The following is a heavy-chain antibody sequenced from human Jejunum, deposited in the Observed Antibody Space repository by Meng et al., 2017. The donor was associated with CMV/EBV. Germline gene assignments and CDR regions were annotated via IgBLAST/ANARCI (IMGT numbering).Heavy chain of an antibody. V-gene: IGHV2-5*02. CDR1: GFSLSTSEVA. CDR3: AHSSYDSSWYRGPDY. CDR2: IYWDDDK. D-gene: IGHD6-13*01. Sequence: QITWKESGPTLVKPTQTLTLTCTFSGFSLSTSEVAVGWIRQPPGKALEWVALIYWDDDKRYSPSLKNRLTITKDTSKNQVILTMTNMDPMDIATYYCAHSSYDSSWYRGPDYWGQGTLVTVSS. J-gene: IGHJ4*02.